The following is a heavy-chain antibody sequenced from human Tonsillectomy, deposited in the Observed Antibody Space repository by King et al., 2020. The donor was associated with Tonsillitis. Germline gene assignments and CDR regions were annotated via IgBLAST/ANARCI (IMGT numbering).Heavy chain of an antibody. V-gene: IGHV3-30*02. CDR3: AKVSHYHHSSGYFEP. J-gene: IGHJ5*02. CDR1: EFTFSNYG. D-gene: IGHD3-22*01. CDR2: IRYDGSNK. Sequence: VQLVESGGGVVQPGGSLRLSCAASEFTFSNYGMHWVRQAPGRGLEWVAFIRYDGSNKYYADSVKGRFTISRDNSKNTLYLQMNSLRAEDTAVYYCAKVSHYHHSSGYFEPWGQGTLVTVSS.